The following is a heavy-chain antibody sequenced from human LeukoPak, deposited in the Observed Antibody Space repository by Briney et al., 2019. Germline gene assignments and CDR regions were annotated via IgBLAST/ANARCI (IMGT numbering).Heavy chain of an antibody. V-gene: IGHV4-61*02. J-gene: IGHJ4*02. Sequence: SSQTLSLTCTVSGGSISSGSYYWSWLRQPAGKGLEWIGRIYTSGSTNYNPSLKSRVTISVDTSKNQFSLKLSSVTAADTAVYYCARDRSSSSGVENYFDYWGQGTLVTVSS. D-gene: IGHD6-6*01. CDR3: ARDRSSSSGVENYFDY. CDR1: GGSISSGSYY. CDR2: IYTSGST.